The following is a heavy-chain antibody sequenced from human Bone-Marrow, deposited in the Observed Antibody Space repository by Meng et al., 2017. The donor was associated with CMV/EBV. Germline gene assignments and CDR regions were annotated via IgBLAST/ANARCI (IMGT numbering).Heavy chain of an antibody. CDR1: FTFSDYY. D-gene: IGHD3-22*01. J-gene: IGHJ4*02. V-gene: IGHV3-11*01. CDR3: ASQYYYDSSGYYYAVDY. Sequence: FTFSDYYVSWIRQAPGKWLEWVSYISSSGSTIYYADSVKGRFTISRDNAKNSLYLQMNSLRAEDTAVYYCASQYYYDSSGYYYAVDYWGQGTLVTVSS. CDR2: ISSSGSTI.